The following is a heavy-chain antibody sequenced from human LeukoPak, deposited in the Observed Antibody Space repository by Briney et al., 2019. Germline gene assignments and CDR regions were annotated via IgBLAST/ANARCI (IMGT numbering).Heavy chain of an antibody. D-gene: IGHD1-14*01. CDR2: ISSSSSTI. J-gene: IGHJ6*03. Sequence: TGGSLRLSCAAPGFSFSSYSMNWVRQALGKGLEWVSHISSSSSTIYYADSVKGRFTISRDNAKNSLYLQMNSLRAEDTAVYYCAVARTYYYYYMDVWGKGTTVTVSS. CDR1: GFSFSSYS. CDR3: AVARTYYYYYMDV. V-gene: IGHV3-48*01.